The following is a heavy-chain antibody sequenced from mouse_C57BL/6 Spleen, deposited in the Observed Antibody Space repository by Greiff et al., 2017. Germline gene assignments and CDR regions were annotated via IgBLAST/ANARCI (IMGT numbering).Heavy chain of an antibody. Sequence: QVHVKQPGAELVMPGASVKLSCKASGYTFTSYWMHWVKQRPGQGLEWIGAIDPSDSYTNYNQKFKGKSTLTVDKSSSTAYMQLSSLTSEDSAVYYCARSGYAWFAYWGQGTLVTVSA. J-gene: IGHJ3*01. D-gene: IGHD2-2*01. CDR2: IDPSDSYT. CDR1: GYTFTSYW. CDR3: ARSGYAWFAY. V-gene: IGHV1-69*01.